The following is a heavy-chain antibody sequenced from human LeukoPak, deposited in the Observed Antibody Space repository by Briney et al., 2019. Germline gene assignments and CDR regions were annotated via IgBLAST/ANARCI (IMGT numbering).Heavy chain of an antibody. CDR2: ISSSSSYI. CDR3: ASTMVRGDHADY. J-gene: IGHJ4*01. CDR1: GFTFSSYS. D-gene: IGHD3-10*01. V-gene: IGHV3-21*01. Sequence: PGGSLRLSCAASGFTFSSYSMNWVRQAPGKGLEWVSSISSSSSYIYYADSVKGRFTISRDNAKNSLYLQMNSLRAEDTAVYYCASTMVRGDHADYWGQEPWSPSPQ.